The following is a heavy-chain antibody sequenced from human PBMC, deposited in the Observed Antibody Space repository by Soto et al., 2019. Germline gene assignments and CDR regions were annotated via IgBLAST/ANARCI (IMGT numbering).Heavy chain of an antibody. D-gene: IGHD3-10*01. Sequence: QVQLQESGPGLLKPSETLSLTCTVSYASINNYHWTWIRQPPGKGMEWIAYIYYTVTTNFNPSLKSRFTIIMDTSNNLFTMAIRSVAAADIAVYYLESFRGRGEVSTYFDYWGKGIMVTVSS. J-gene: IGHJ4*02. CDR1: YASINNYH. V-gene: IGHV4-59*08. CDR3: ESFRGRGEVSTYFDY. CDR2: IYYTVTT.